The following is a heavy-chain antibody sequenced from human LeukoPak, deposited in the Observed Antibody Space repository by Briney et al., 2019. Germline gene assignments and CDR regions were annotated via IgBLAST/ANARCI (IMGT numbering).Heavy chain of an antibody. D-gene: IGHD6-19*01. Sequence: GGSLRLSCAASGFTFSSYGMHWVRQAPGKGLEWVAFIRYDGSNKYYADSVKGRFTISRDSSKNTLYPEMSSLRADDTAVYYCARVLYTSGWFGTFAYWGQGTLVTVSS. CDR3: ARVLYTSGWFGTFAY. CDR1: GFTFSSYG. CDR2: IRYDGSNK. V-gene: IGHV3-30*02. J-gene: IGHJ4*02.